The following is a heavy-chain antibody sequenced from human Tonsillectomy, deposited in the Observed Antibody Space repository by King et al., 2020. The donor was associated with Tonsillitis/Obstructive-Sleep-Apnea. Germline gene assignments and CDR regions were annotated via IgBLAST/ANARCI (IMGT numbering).Heavy chain of an antibody. CDR1: GFSFSSSW. V-gene: IGHV3-7*01. CDR3: TRVSRSIAPDY. CDR2: ISPDGIEK. Sequence: VQLVESGGGVVQPGGSLRLSCAASGFSFSSSWINWVRQAPGRRLEWVATISPDGIEKFYVDSVRGRFTISRDNAVNSLFLHMNSLRAEDTAVYYCTRVSRSIAPDYWGQGTLVTVSS. D-gene: IGHD2-21*01. J-gene: IGHJ4*02.